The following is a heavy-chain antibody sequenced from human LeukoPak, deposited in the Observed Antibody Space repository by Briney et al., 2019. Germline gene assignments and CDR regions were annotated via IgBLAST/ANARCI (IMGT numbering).Heavy chain of an antibody. CDR3: ASRKLGNDY. CDR2: MYYSGST. CDR1: GGSIRSSSYY. J-gene: IGHJ4*02. V-gene: IGHV4-39*07. Sequence: SETLSLTCTVSGGSIRSSSYYWGWIRQPPGKGLEWIGSMYYSGSTYYNPSLKSRVTITVDTSKNQFSLKLSSVTAADTAVYYCASRKLGNDYWGQGTRVTVSS. D-gene: IGHD7-27*01.